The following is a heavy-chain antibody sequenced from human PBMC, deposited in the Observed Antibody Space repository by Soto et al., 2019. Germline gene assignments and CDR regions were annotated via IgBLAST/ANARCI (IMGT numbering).Heavy chain of an antibody. CDR3: ARDLGITVIVVPHYGLDI. Sequence: GGSLRLSCTASGFTLADYSMTWVRQAPGKGLDWVGFIRSKPYGETTEYAASVKGRFTISRDDSKNIAYLQMNSLKTEDTAVYYCARDLGITVIVVPHYGLDIWGQGTMVTVSS. J-gene: IGHJ3*02. D-gene: IGHD3-22*01. CDR1: GFTLADYS. CDR2: IRSKPYGETT. V-gene: IGHV3-49*04.